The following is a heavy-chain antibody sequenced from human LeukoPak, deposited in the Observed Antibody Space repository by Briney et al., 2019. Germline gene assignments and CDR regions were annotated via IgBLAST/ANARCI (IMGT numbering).Heavy chain of an antibody. V-gene: IGHV3-48*01. CDR2: ISSSSSTI. CDR3: ASEFTDY. CDR1: GFTFSSYA. J-gene: IGHJ4*02. Sequence: GGSLRLSCAASGFTFSSYAMNWVRQAPGKGLEWVSYISSSSSTIYYADSVKGRFTISRDNSKNTVYLQMNSLRAEDTAVYYCASEFTDYWGQGTLVTVSS. D-gene: IGHD3-16*01.